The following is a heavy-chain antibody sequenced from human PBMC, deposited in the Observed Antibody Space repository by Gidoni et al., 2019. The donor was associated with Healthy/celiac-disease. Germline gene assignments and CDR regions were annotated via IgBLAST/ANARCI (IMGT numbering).Heavy chain of an antibody. CDR1: GGSFSGYY. CDR3: ARGAQKVPLASWLFDI. CDR2: INHSGST. J-gene: IGHJ3*02. Sequence: QVQLQQWGAGLLKPSETLSLPCPVYGGSFSGYYWGWIRQPPGKGLEWIGEINHSGSTNYNPSLKSRVTISVDMSKNQFALKLSSVTAADTAVYDCARGAQKVPLASWLFDIWGQGTMVTVSS. D-gene: IGHD1-1*01. V-gene: IGHV4-34*01.